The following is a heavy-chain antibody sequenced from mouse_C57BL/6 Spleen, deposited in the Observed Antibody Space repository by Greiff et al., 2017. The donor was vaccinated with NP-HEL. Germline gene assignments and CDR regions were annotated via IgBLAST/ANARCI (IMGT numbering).Heavy chain of an antibody. Sequence: EVQLQQSGAELVRPGASVKLSCTASGFNIKDYYMHWVKQRPEQGLEWIGRIDPEDGDPEYAPKFQGKATMTADTSSNTAYLQLSSLTSEDTAVYYCTTMDYGSSYDYWGQGTTLTVSS. D-gene: IGHD1-1*01. V-gene: IGHV14-1*01. CDR3: TTMDYGSSYDY. CDR2: IDPEDGDP. CDR1: GFNIKDYY. J-gene: IGHJ2*01.